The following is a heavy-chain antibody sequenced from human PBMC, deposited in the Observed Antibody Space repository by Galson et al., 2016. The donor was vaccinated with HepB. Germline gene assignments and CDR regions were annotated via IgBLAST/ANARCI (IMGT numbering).Heavy chain of an antibody. Sequence: SLRLSCAGSGFIFADYAISWFRRAPGKGLEWVAFIRGKAYGGTTEYAASVKGRFTTSRDDSKGFAYLQMSSLKTEDAAVYSCARGTPDYRPYYFDSWGQGTLVTVSS. CDR2: IRGKAYGGTT. CDR1: GFIFADYA. D-gene: IGHD4-11*01. J-gene: IGHJ4*02. V-gene: IGHV3-49*03. CDR3: ARGTPDYRPYYFDS.